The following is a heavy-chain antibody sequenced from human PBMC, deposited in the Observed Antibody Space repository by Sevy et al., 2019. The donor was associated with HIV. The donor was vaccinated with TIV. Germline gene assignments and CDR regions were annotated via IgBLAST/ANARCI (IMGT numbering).Heavy chain of an antibody. J-gene: IGHJ4*02. CDR3: AREGCSNPHDY. D-gene: IGHD2-2*01. V-gene: IGHV3-23*01. Sequence: GESLKISCAASGFTFSNYAMSWVRQAPGKGLEWVSTFSFGCGKINYADSVKGRFTISRDNSKNTLYLQMNSLRAEDTALYYCAREGCSNPHDYWGQGTLVTVSS. CDR1: GFTFSNYA. CDR2: FSFGCGKI.